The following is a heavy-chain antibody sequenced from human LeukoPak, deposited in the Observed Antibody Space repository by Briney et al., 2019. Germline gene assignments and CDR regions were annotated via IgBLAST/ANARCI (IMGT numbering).Heavy chain of an antibody. V-gene: IGHV3-11*01. CDR3: ARDPHCSSTSCYIDY. J-gene: IGHJ4*02. CDR1: GFTFSDYY. D-gene: IGHD2-2*02. Sequence: GGSLRLSCAASGFTFSDYYMSWIRQAPGKGLEWVSYISSSGSTIYCADSVKGRFTISRDNAKNSLYLQMNSLRAEDTAVYYCARDPHCSSTSCYIDYWGQGTLVTVPS. CDR2: ISSSGSTI.